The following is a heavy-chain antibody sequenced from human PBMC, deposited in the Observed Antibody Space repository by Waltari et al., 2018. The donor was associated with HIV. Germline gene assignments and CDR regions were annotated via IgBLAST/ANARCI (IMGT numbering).Heavy chain of an antibody. D-gene: IGHD1-1*01. CDR2: IYYTGTT. CDR1: DGSISGRDYY. Sequence: QLHLQESGPGLVKPSETLSLTCTVSDGSISGRDYYWGWLRQPPGKGLEWIASIYYTGTTYYNPSLKSRVTMSVDTSKNQFSLKLGSVTAADTAVYYCTRENEAASDNAFDIWGQGSMVTVSS. V-gene: IGHV4-39*07. CDR3: TRENEAASDNAFDI. J-gene: IGHJ3*02.